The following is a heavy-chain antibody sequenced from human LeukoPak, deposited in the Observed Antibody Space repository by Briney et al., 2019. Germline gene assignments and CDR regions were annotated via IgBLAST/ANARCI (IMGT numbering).Heavy chain of an antibody. V-gene: IGHV4-39*07. CDR1: GGSISSSSYY. J-gene: IGHJ6*02. CDR2: IYYSGST. D-gene: IGHD6-13*01. CDR3: ARVGIAAGTGSDYYYGMDV. Sequence: PSETLSLTCTVSGGSISSSSYYWGWIRQPPGKGLEWIGSIYYSGSTYYSPSLKSRVTISVDTSKNQFSLKLSSVTAADTAVYYCARVGIAAGTGSDYYYGMDVWGQGTTVTVSS.